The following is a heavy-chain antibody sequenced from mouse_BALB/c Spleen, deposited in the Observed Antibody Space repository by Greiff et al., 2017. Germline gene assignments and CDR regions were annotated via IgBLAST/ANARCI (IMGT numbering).Heavy chain of an antibody. Sequence: VNVVESGPGLVAPSQSLSITCTVSGFSLTSYGVHWVRQPPGKGLEWLGVIWAGGSTNYNSALMSRLSISKDNSKSQVFLKMNSLQTDDTAMYYCARHYGNYGGWYFDVWGAGTTVTVSS. CDR1: GFSLTSYG. CDR2: IWAGGST. CDR3: ARHYGNYGGWYFDV. J-gene: IGHJ1*01. V-gene: IGHV2-9*02. D-gene: IGHD2-1*01.